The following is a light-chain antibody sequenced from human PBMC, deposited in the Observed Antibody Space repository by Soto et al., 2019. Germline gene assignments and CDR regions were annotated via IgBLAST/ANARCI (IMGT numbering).Light chain of an antibody. CDR3: QSYDSSLSGYV. J-gene: IGLJ1*01. Sequence: QSVLTQPPSVSGAPGQRVTISCTGSSSKIGAGYDVHWYQQLPGKAPKLLIYGNSNRPSGVPVRFSGSKSGTSASLAITGLQAEDEADYYCQSYDSSLSGYVFGTGTKVTVL. CDR2: GNS. V-gene: IGLV1-40*01. CDR1: SSKIGAGYD.